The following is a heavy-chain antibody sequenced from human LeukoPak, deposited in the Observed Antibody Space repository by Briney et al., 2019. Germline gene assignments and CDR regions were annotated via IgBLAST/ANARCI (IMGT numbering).Heavy chain of an antibody. Sequence: SETLSLTCTVSGGSISSYYWSWIRQPPGKGLEWIGYIYYSGSTNYNPSLKSRVTISVDTSKNQFSLKLSSVTAADTAVYYCARGSERLYDSSGYYDYWGQGTLVTVSS. CDR3: ARGSERLYDSSGYYDY. CDR2: IYYSGST. CDR1: GGSISSYY. J-gene: IGHJ4*02. V-gene: IGHV4-59*08. D-gene: IGHD3-22*01.